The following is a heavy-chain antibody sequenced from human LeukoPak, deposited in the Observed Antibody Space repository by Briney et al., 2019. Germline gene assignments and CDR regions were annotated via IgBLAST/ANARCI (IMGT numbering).Heavy chain of an antibody. Sequence: GGSLRLSCAASGFPFSSYWMHWVRQAPGKGLVWVSRINIDGSNTNYADSVKGRFTISRDNAKNTLYLQMDSPRAEDTAVYYCARSLGGAYDYWGQGTLVTVSS. J-gene: IGHJ4*02. CDR1: GFPFSSYW. D-gene: IGHD1-26*01. CDR2: INIDGSNT. V-gene: IGHV3-74*01. CDR3: ARSLGGAYDY.